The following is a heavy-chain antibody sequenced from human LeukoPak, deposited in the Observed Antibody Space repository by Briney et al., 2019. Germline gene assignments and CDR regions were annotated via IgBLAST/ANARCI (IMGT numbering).Heavy chain of an antibody. J-gene: IGHJ4*02. CDR2: IGTAGDT. CDR1: GFTFSSYD. Sequence: PGGSLRLSCAASGFTFSSYDMHWVRQATGKGLEWVSAIGTAGDTYYPGSVKGRFTISRENAKNSLYLQMNSLRAGDTAVYYCARALRGLRYIDYWGQGTLVTVSS. D-gene: IGHD5-24*01. CDR3: ARALRGLRYIDY. V-gene: IGHV3-13*01.